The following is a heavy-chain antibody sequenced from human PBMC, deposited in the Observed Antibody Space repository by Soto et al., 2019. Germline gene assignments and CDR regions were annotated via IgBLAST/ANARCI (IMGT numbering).Heavy chain of an antibody. J-gene: IGHJ6*02. D-gene: IGHD5-18*01. V-gene: IGHV3-7*03. CDR3: ARDNGYSYGSYYYYYGMDV. Sequence: GGSLRLSCAASGFTFSSYWMSWVRQAPGKGLEWVANIKQDGSEKYYVDSVKGRFTISRDNAKNSLYLQMNSLRAEDTAVYYCARDNGYSYGSYYYYYGMDVWGQGTTVIVSS. CDR2: IKQDGSEK. CDR1: GFTFSSYW.